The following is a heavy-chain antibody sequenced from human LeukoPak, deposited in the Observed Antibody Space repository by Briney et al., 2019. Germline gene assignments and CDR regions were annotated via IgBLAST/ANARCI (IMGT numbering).Heavy chain of an antibody. V-gene: IGHV4-34*01. CDR3: ASYGDYGGAHFDY. J-gene: IGHJ4*02. D-gene: IGHD4-17*01. CDR2: INHSGST. Sequence: SETLSLTSTVSGGSISSYYWSWIRQPPGKGLEWIGEINHSGSTNYNPSLKSRVTISVDTSKNQFSLKLSSVTAADTAVYYCASYGDYGGAHFDYWGQGTLVTVSS. CDR1: GGSISSYY.